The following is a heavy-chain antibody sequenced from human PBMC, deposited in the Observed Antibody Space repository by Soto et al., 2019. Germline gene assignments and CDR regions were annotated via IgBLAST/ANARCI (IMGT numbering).Heavy chain of an antibody. J-gene: IGHJ4*02. CDR2: ITGSGGST. CDR3: AKTFTSSWNDFDY. CDR1: GFTFVTYA. D-gene: IGHD6-13*01. V-gene: IGHV3-23*01. Sequence: PGGSLRLSCAASGFTFVTYAMTWVRQAPGKGLEWVSGITGSGGSTYYADSVKGRFTISRDNSENTLYLQMNRLRAEDTAVYYCAKTFTSSWNDFDYWGRGTLVTVSS.